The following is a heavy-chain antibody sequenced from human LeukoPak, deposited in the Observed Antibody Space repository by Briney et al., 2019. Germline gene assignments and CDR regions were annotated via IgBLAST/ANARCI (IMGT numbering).Heavy chain of an antibody. Sequence: ASVKVSCKASGYTFTSYDINWVRQATGQGLEWMGWMNPNRGNTGYAQKFQGRVTMTRNTSISTAYMELSSLRSEDTAVYYCASPGEYYYGSSGYYKYFQHWGQGTLVTVSS. CDR1: GYTFTSYD. V-gene: IGHV1-8*01. CDR3: ASPGEYYYGSSGYYKYFQH. CDR2: MNPNRGNT. D-gene: IGHD3-22*01. J-gene: IGHJ1*01.